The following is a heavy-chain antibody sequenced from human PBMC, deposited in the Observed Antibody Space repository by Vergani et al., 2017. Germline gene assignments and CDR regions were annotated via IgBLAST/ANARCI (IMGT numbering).Heavy chain of an antibody. CDR3: ARDIGYSSSCRPGCRYYYGMDV. Sequence: QVQLVQSGAEVKKPGSSVKVSCKASGGTFSSYTISWVRQAPGQGLEWMGRIIPILGIANYAQKFQGRVTITADKSTSTAYMELSSLRSEDTAVYYCARDIGYSSSCRPGCRYYYGMDVWGQGTMVTVSS. CDR1: GGTFSSYT. D-gene: IGHD6-13*01. J-gene: IGHJ6*02. CDR2: IIPILGIA. V-gene: IGHV1-69*08.